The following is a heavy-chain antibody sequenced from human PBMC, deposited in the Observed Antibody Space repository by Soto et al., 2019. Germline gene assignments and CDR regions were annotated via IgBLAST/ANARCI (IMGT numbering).Heavy chain of an antibody. D-gene: IGHD3-22*01. Sequence: LRLSCAASGFTFSSYAMSWVRQAPGKGLEWVSAISGSGGSTYYADSVKGRFTISRDNSKNTLYLQMNSLRAEDTAVYYCAKVGRTMIVVVTPYYFDYWGQGTLVTVSS. CDR2: ISGSGGST. CDR1: GFTFSSYA. CDR3: AKVGRTMIVVVTPYYFDY. J-gene: IGHJ4*02. V-gene: IGHV3-23*01.